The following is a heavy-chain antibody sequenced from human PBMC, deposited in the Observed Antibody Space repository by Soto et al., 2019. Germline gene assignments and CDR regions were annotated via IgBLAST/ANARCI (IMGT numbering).Heavy chain of an antibody. CDR1: GGSFSGYY. Sequence: QVQLQQWGAGLLKPSETLSLTCAVYGGSFSGYYWSWIRQPPGKGLEWIGEINHSGSTNYNPSLKSRVTISVYTSKNQFSLKLSSVTAADTAVYYCARGGNCSGGSCYSSFDYWGQGTLVTVSS. CDR2: INHSGST. CDR3: ARGGNCSGGSCYSSFDY. J-gene: IGHJ4*02. V-gene: IGHV4-34*01. D-gene: IGHD2-15*01.